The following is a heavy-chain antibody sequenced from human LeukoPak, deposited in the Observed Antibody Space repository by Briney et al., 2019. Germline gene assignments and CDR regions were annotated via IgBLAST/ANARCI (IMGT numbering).Heavy chain of an antibody. D-gene: IGHD6-13*01. CDR2: ISYDGSNK. CDR1: GFTFSSYG. Sequence: GGSLRLSCAASGFTFSSYGMHWVRQAPGKGLEWVAVISYDGSNKYYADSVKGRFTISRDNSKNTLYLQVNSLRAEDTAVYYCAKDTVPHLKYSSSWYSGMDVWGQGTTVTVSS. J-gene: IGHJ6*02. CDR3: AKDTVPHLKYSSSWYSGMDV. V-gene: IGHV3-30*18.